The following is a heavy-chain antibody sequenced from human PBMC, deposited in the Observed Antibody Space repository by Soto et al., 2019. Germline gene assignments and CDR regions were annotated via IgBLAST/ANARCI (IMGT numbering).Heavy chain of an antibody. CDR3: ARDLEFRDGNISHLDY. Sequence: QGQLVQSGAEVKKPGSSVKVSCKASGGTFSSHVFNWVRQAPGQGLEWMGGIMPIIGTANYAQKFQGRVRLTADESTNTAYMEVSSLRSEDTAVYYCARDLEFRDGNISHLDYWGQGTLVTVS. V-gene: IGHV1-69*01. J-gene: IGHJ4*02. CDR2: IMPIIGTA. CDR1: GGTFSSHV. D-gene: IGHD3-10*01.